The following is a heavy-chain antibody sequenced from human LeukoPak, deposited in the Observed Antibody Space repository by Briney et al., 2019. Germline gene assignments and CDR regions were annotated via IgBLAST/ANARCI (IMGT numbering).Heavy chain of an antibody. D-gene: IGHD2-2*01. V-gene: IGHV4-38-2*01. CDR1: GYSISSGYY. CDR2: IYHSGST. CDR3: ARGRGIRYCSSTSCHGWFDP. Sequence: SETLSLTCAVSGYSISSGYYWGWIRQPPGKGLEWIGSIYHSGSTYYNPSLKNRVTISVDTSKNQFSLKLSSVTAADTAVYYCARGRGIRYCSSTSCHGWFDPWGQGTLVTVSS. J-gene: IGHJ5*02.